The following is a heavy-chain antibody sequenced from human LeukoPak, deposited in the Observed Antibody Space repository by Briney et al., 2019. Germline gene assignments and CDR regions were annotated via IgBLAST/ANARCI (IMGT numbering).Heavy chain of an antibody. V-gene: IGHV4-61*02. CDR3: ARDTPPYVDILTGDGGMAV. Sequence: PSQTLSLTCTVSGGSISSGSYYWSWIRQPAGKGLEWLGRIYSSGSTNHNPSLKSRVTISVDTSKNQFSLKLSSVTAADTAVYYCARDTPPYVDILTGDGGMAVWGQGTTVIVSS. CDR1: GGSISSGSYY. CDR2: IYSSGST. J-gene: IGHJ6*02. D-gene: IGHD3-9*01.